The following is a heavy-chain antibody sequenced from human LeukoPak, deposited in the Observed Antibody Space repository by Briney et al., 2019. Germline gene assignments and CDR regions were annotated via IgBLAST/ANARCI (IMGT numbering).Heavy chain of an antibody. CDR2: IYYSGST. J-gene: IGHJ3*02. CDR1: GGSISSSSYY. D-gene: IGHD1-26*01. Sequence: SETLSLTCTVSGGSISSSSYYWGWIRQPPGKGLEWIGSIYYSGSTYYNPSLKSRVTISVDTSKNQFSLKLSSVTAADTAVYYCARDKRAWELPDDAFDIWGQGTMVTVSS. CDR3: ARDKRAWELPDDAFDI. V-gene: IGHV4-39*07.